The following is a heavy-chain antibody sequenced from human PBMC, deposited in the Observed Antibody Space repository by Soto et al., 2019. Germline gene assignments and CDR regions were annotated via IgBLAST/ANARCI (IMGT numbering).Heavy chain of an antibody. V-gene: IGHV1-2*02. Sequence: ASVKVSCKASGYIFTGYFIHWVRQAPGHGLEWMGWINPYSGDTNSTQNFQGRVTMTRDTSINTLYLELARLRSDDTAVYYCARGALWVRGYHYYGMDVWGQGTSVTVSS. CDR2: INPYSGDT. D-gene: IGHD3-10*01. J-gene: IGHJ6*02. CDR1: GYIFTGYF. CDR3: ARGALWVRGYHYYGMDV.